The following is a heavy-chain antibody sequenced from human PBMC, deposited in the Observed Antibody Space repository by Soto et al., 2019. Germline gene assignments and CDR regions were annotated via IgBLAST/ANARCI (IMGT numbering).Heavy chain of an antibody. CDR1: GFSFSSYW. V-gene: IGHV3-74*01. J-gene: IGHJ5*02. CDR3: AREVGTTWFDP. D-gene: IGHD1-1*01. Sequence: PGGSLRLSCAASGFSFSSYWMHWVRQAPGKGLVWVSRINTDGSSTSYADSVKGRFTFSRDNAKNTLYLQMNSLRAEGTAVYYCAREVGTTWFDPWGQGTLVTVS. CDR2: INTDGSST.